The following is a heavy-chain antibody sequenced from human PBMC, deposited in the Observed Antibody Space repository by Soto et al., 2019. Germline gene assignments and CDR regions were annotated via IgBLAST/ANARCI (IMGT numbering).Heavy chain of an antibody. Sequence: GGSLRLSCAASGFTFSSYAMSWVRQAPGKGLEWVSAISGSGGSTYYADSVKGRFTISRDNSKNTLYLQMNSLRAEDTAVYYCAKDLSPFTDYYYGMDVWGQGTTVTVSS. V-gene: IGHV3-23*01. CDR3: AKDLSPFTDYYYGMDV. CDR1: GFTFSSYA. J-gene: IGHJ6*02. D-gene: IGHD3-16*01. CDR2: ISGSGGST.